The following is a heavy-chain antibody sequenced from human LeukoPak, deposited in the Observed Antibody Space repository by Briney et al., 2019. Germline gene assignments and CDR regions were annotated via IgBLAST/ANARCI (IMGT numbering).Heavy chain of an antibody. D-gene: IGHD6-19*01. J-gene: IGHJ4*02. V-gene: IGHV5-51*01. CDR3: AREGASDLAVAGMIDY. CDR1: GYSFTSYW. CDR2: IYPGDSDT. Sequence: GESLKISCKGSGYSFTSYWIGWVRQMPGKGLEWMGIIYPGDSDTRYSPSFQGQVTISADKSISTAYLQWSSLKASDTAMYYCAREGASDLAVAGMIDYWGQGTLVTVSS.